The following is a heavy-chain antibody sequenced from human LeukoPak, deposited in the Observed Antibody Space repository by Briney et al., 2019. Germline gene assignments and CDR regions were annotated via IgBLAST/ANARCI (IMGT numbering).Heavy chain of an antibody. Sequence: PSETLSLTCTVSGGSISSYYWSWIRQPPGKGLEWIGYIYYSGSTNYNPSLKSRVTISVDTSKNQFSLKLSSVTAADTAVYYCASSNSGYDHYYYYYMDVWGKGTTVTVSS. CDR3: ASSNSGYDHYYYYYMDV. CDR2: IYYSGST. D-gene: IGHD5-12*01. V-gene: IGHV4-59*01. CDR1: GGSISSYY. J-gene: IGHJ6*03.